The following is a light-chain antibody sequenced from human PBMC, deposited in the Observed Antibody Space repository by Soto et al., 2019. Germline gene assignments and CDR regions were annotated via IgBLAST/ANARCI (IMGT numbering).Light chain of an antibody. CDR1: QSVPNDY. V-gene: IGKV3-20*01. CDR3: QQYQSYFLT. J-gene: IGKJ3*01. CDR2: RAS. Sequence: EIVLTQSPGSLSLSPGERAALSCRASQSVPNDYLAWYQQKFGQAPRLLISRASRRATGIPDRFSGSGSGTDFTLTISGLEPEDFATYYCQQYQSYFLTFGPGTTVDMK.